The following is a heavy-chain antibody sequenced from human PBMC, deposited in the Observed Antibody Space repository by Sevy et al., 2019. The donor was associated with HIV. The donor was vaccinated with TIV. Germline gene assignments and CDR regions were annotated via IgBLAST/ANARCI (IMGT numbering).Heavy chain of an antibody. D-gene: IGHD2-8*01. V-gene: IGHV4-38-2*01. CDR2: IYHSGST. CDR1: GYSISSGYY. Sequence: SETLSLTCAVSGYSISSGYYWGWIRQPPGKGLEWIGSIYHSGSTYYNPSLKSRVTISVDTSKNQFSLKLGSVTAADTAVYYCARRPNGWFDPWGQGTLVTVSS. CDR3: ARRPNGWFDP. J-gene: IGHJ5*02.